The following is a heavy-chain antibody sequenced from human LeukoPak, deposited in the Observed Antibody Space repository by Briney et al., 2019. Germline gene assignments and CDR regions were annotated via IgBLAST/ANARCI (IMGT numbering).Heavy chain of an antibody. CDR3: VRDNPRCCGVVPANIDDY. CDR1: GFTFSRDS. V-gene: IGHV3-48*01. D-gene: IGHD2-15*01. Sequence: GGSLRLSCAASGFTFSRDSMNWVRQAPGEGLEWISYISHDSAIIYYADSVRGRLTISRDNAKNSLYLQMHSLRAEDTAVYYCVRDNPRCCGVVPANIDDYWGQGTLVTVSS. J-gene: IGHJ4*02. CDR2: ISHDSAII.